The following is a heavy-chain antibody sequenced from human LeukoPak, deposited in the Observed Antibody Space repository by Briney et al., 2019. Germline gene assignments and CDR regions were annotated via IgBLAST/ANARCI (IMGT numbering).Heavy chain of an antibody. V-gene: IGHV3-23*01. CDR2: ISGSGGST. CDR1: GFTFSSYA. J-gene: IGHJ6*03. Sequence: GGSLRLSCAASGFTFSSYAMSWVRQAPGKGLEWVSAISGSGGSTYYADSVKGRFTISRDDSKNTAYLQMNSLKTEDTAVNYCTRQLGELLSGTLYYYYLDVWGKGTTVTVSS. CDR3: TRQLGELLSGTLYYYYLDV. D-gene: IGHD3-10*01.